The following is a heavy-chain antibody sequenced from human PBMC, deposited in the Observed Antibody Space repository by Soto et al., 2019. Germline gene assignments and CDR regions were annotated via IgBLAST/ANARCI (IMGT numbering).Heavy chain of an antibody. Sequence: ASVKVSCKASGYTFSDYYIHWVRQAPGQGLEWMGWINPNSGGTKYAPKFQGGVTMTRDTSITTAYMELSRLRSGDTAVYYCAREQATAKPEGVDFWGQGTLVTVYS. D-gene: IGHD1-1*01. J-gene: IGHJ4*02. CDR2: INPNSGGT. CDR1: GYTFSDYY. V-gene: IGHV1-2*02. CDR3: AREQATAKPEGVDF.